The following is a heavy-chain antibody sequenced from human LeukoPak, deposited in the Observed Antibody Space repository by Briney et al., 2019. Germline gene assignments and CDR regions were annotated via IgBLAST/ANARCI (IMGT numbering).Heavy chain of an antibody. CDR2: ISSSGSTI. CDR3: SRDRSTYSGYDLLDY. Sequence: GGSPRLSCAASGFTFSSFEMNWVRQAPGKGLEWVSYISSSGSTISYADSVKGRFTISRDNAKNSLYLQMNSLRAEDTAVYYCSRDRSTYSGYDLLDYWGQGTLVTVSS. J-gene: IGHJ4*02. D-gene: IGHD5-12*01. CDR1: GFTFSSFE. V-gene: IGHV3-48*03.